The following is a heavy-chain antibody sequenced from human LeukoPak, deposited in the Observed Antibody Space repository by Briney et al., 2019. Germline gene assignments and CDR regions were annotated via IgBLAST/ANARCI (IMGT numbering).Heavy chain of an antibody. CDR2: IIPIFGTA. Sequence: GASVKVSCKASGGTFSSYAISWVRQAPGPGLEWMGGIIPIFGTANYAQKFQGRVTITADKSTSTAYMELSSLRSEDTAVYYCARSEMVRGVIIYSGYYGMDVWGKGTTVTVSS. D-gene: IGHD3-10*01. V-gene: IGHV1-69*06. J-gene: IGHJ6*04. CDR3: ARSEMVRGVIIYSGYYGMDV. CDR1: GGTFSSYA.